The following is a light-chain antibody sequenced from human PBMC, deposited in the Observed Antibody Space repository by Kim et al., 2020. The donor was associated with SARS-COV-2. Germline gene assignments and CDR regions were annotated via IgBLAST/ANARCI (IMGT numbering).Light chain of an antibody. CDR1: ILRSYY. J-gene: IGLJ2*01. CDR3: NSRDSSGNHLV. CDR2: GKN. V-gene: IGLV3-19*01. Sequence: SSELTQDPAVSVALGQTVRITCQGDILRSYYASWYQQKPGQAPVLVIYGKNNRPSGIPDRFSGSSSGNTASLTITGAQAEDEADYYCNSRDSSGNHLVFGGGTQLTVL.